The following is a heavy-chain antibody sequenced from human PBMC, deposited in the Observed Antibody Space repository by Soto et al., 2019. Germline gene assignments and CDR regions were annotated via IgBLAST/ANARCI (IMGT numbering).Heavy chain of an antibody. CDR3: ARDYYGSGNDY. D-gene: IGHD3-10*01. CDR2: IYYSGST. CDR1: CGSISSGCYY. V-gene: IGHV4-31*03. J-gene: IGHJ4*02. Sequence: PXESLSLPCTVSCGSISSGCYYWSWIRQHPGKGLEWIGYIYYSGSTYYNPSLKSRVTISVDTSKNQFSLKLSSVTAADTAVYYRARDYYGSGNDYWGQGTLVTVSS.